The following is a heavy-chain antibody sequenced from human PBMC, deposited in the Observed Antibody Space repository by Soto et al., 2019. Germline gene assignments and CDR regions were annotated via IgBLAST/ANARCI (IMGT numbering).Heavy chain of an antibody. CDR1: GYPFSSYG. Sequence: QVQLVQSGAEVKKPGASVRVSCKASGYPFSSYGITWVRQAPGQGREWVGWISAYNGNTNYAQRLQGRVTMTTDTSTSTDYMELRSLRSDDTAMYYCARDGIGGWVPKYFWGQGTQVTVYS. CDR2: ISAYNGNT. J-gene: IGHJ4*02. D-gene: IGHD3-9*01. V-gene: IGHV1-18*04. CDR3: ARDGIGGWVPKYF.